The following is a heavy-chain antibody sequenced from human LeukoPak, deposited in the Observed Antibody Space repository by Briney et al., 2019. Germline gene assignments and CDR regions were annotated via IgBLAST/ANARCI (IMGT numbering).Heavy chain of an antibody. V-gene: IGHV4-59*08. D-gene: IGHD3-22*01. CDR3: ARRGYDSSGTDKEPYYF. J-gene: IGHJ4*02. CDR2: IYYSGST. CDR1: VGFNRNFD. Sequence: SETLSLTCMVCVGFNRNFDCGWIRQPPGKGLEWIGYIYYSGSTNYNPSLKSRVTISVDTSKNQFSMKLSSVTAADTAVYYCARRGYDSSGTDKEPYYFWGPGTLVTVSS.